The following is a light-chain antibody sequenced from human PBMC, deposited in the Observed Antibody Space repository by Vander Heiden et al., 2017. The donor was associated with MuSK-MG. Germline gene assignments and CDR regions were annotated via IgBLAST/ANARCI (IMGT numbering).Light chain of an antibody. Sequence: DIVMTQTTLSLPVTPGEPASISCRSSQSLLHRNGNNYLDWYLQKPGQSPQVLIYLGSNRASGVPDRFSGSGSGTDFTLKISRVEAEDVGVYYCMQGPQTFPITFGQGTRLEIK. CDR2: LGS. CDR1: QSLLHRNGNNY. CDR3: MQGPQTFPIT. V-gene: IGKV2-28*01. J-gene: IGKJ5*01.